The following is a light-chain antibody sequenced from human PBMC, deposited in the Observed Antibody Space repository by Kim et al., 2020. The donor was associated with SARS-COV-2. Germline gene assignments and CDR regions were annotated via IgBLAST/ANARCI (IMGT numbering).Light chain of an antibody. J-gene: IGLJ2*01. CDR2: KDT. CDR1: SLPKQY. CDR3: QSADSSGTYVI. Sequence: SYELTQPPSVSVSPGQTARITCSGDSLPKQYSYWYQQKPGQAPVLLIYKDTVRPSGIPERFSGSSSGTTVTLTISGVQAEDEADYHCQSADSSGTYVIFG. V-gene: IGLV3-25*03.